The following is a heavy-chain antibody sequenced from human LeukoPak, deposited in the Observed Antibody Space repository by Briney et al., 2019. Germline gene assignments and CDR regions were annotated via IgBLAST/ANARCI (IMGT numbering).Heavy chain of an antibody. CDR1: GFTFNFYT. V-gene: IGHV3-21*01. CDR3: ARGTIAAAGYYYFDY. D-gene: IGHD6-13*01. J-gene: IGHJ4*02. Sequence: GGSLRLSCAASGFTFNFYTINWVRQAPGKGLEWVSSISGSSTYIYYADSVKGRFTISRDNAKNSLYLQMNSLRAEDTAVYYCARGTIAAAGYYYFDYWGQGTQVTVSS. CDR2: ISGSSTYI.